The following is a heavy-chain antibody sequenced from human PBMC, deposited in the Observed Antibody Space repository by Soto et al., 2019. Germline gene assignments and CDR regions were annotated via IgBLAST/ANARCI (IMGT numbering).Heavy chain of an antibody. V-gene: IGHV3-23*01. D-gene: IGHD1-26*01. CDR3: ATPGDGGRYSGAPFDY. CDR1: GVTFSNYA. Sequence: PGGTLRLACAASGVTFSNYAMSWVRQAPGKGLEWVSAISGSGGDTYYADSVKGRFTISRDNSKNTLYLQMNSLSAEDTAIYYFATPGDGGRYSGAPFDYWGQGTLVTVSS. CDR2: ISGSGGDT. J-gene: IGHJ4*02.